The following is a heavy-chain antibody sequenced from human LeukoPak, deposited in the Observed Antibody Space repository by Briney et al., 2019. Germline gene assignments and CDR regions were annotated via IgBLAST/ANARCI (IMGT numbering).Heavy chain of an antibody. D-gene: IGHD2-21*02. Sequence: SETLSLTCTVSGGSISSYYWSWIRQPPGKGLEWIGYIYYSGSTNYNPSLKSRVTISVDTSKNQFSLKLSSVTAADTAVYYCARVNCGGDCHYYYYYGMDVWGQGTTVTVSS. CDR2: IYYSGST. V-gene: IGHV4-59*01. CDR3: ARVNCGGDCHYYYYYGMDV. CDR1: GGSISSYY. J-gene: IGHJ6*02.